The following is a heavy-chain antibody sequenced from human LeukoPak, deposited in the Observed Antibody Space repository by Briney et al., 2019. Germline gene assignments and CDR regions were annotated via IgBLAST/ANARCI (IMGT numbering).Heavy chain of an antibody. V-gene: IGHV4-30-2*01. Sequence: PSQTLSLTCTVSGGSISSGDYPWSWIRQPPGKGLEWIGYIFHTGHTSYNPSLKSRVTISVDMSKNQLPLRLTSVTAADTAVYYCARGPVVVVAATTPYYYGMDVWGQGTTVTVSS. CDR2: IFHTGHT. CDR3: ARGPVVVVAATTPYYYGMDV. CDR1: GGSISSGDYP. D-gene: IGHD2-15*01. J-gene: IGHJ6*02.